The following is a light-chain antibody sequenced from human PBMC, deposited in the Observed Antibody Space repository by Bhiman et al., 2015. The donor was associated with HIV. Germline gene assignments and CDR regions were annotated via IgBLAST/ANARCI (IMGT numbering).Light chain of an antibody. CDR1: KLGDKY. V-gene: IGLV3-1*01. Sequence: SYELTQPPSVSVSPGQTASITCSGDKLGDKYACWYQQKPGQSPVLVIYQDSKRPSGVPDRFSGSKSGTSASLAISGLRSEDEAAYYCAAWDDNLRSHVFGGGTKLTVL. CDR3: AAWDDNLRSHV. CDR2: QDS. J-gene: IGLJ3*02.